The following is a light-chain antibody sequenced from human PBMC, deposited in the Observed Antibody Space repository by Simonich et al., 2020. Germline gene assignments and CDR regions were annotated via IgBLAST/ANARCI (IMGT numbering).Light chain of an antibody. Sequence: EIVMTQSPATLSVSPGERATLSCSASQSVSSNLAWYQQKPGQAPRLLIYGASTRATGIPARFSGSGSGTEFTLTISSMQSEDFAVYYCQQYNNWHTFGQGTKVEIK. J-gene: IGKJ1*01. V-gene: IGKV3-15*01. CDR2: GAS. CDR3: QQYNNWHT. CDR1: QSVSSN.